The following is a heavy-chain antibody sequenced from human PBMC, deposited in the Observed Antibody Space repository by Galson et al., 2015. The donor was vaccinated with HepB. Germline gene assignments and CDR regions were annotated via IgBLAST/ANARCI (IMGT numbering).Heavy chain of an antibody. V-gene: IGHV5-51*01. CDR3: ARHYYYDSSGYYEGMLPDI. Sequence: QSGAEVKKPGESLKISCKGSGSSFTSYWIGWVRQVPGKGLEWMGIIYPGDSDTRYSPSFQGQVTISADKSISTAYLQWSSLKASDTAMYYCARHYYYDSSGYYEGMLPDIWGQGTMVTVSS. CDR2: IYPGDSDT. D-gene: IGHD3-22*01. J-gene: IGHJ3*02. CDR1: GSSFTSYW.